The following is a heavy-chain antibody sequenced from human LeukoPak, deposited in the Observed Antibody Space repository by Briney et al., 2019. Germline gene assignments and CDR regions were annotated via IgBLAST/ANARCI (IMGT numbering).Heavy chain of an antibody. V-gene: IGHV3-21*01. CDR3: ARDHSSSCSDY. CDR1: GFTFSSYS. J-gene: IGHJ4*02. D-gene: IGHD6-6*01. Sequence: PGGSLRLSCAASGFTFSSYSMNWVRQAPGKGLGGVSSISSSSSYIYYADSVKGRFTISRDNAKNSLYLQMNSLRAEDTAVYYCARDHSSSCSDYWGQGTLVTVSS. CDR2: ISSSSSYI.